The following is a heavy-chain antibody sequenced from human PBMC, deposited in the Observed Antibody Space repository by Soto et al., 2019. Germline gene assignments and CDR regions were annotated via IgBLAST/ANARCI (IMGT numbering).Heavy chain of an antibody. J-gene: IGHJ3*01. V-gene: IGHV4-4*07. CDR1: GGPISGYY. Sequence: QVQLRESGPGLVKPSETLSLTCNVSGGPISGYYWNWVRQPAGKGLEWIGRIYSAGTTDLNPSLKSRVIMSVDTSSNQFSLKLLSVTAADTAVYYGAANRRGAYEGLFDLWGQGTTGTVSS. CDR3: AANRRGAYEGLFDL. D-gene: IGHD2-21*01. CDR2: IYSAGTT.